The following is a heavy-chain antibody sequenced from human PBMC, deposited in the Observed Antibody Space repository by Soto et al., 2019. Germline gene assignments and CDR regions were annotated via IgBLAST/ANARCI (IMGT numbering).Heavy chain of an antibody. Sequence: PSETLSLTCTVSGGSISIGDYYWSWIRHPPGNGLEWIGYIYYSGSTYYNPSLKSRVTISVDTSKNQFSLKLSSVTAADTAVYYCARGRATMVRGLPSWWFDTLGQRTPVTVYS. J-gene: IGHJ5*02. CDR3: ARGRATMVRGLPSWWFDT. CDR2: IYYSGST. D-gene: IGHD3-10*01. CDR1: GGSISIGDYY. V-gene: IGHV4-30-4*01.